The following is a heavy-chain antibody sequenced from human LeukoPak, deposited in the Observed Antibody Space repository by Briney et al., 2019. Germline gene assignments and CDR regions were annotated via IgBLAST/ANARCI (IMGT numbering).Heavy chain of an antibody. V-gene: IGHV3-30-3*01. CDR2: ISYDGSNK. J-gene: IGHJ4*02. Sequence: GGSLRLSCAASGFTFSSYAMHWVRQAPGKGLEGVAVISYDGSNKYYADSVKGRFTISRDNYKNTLYLQMNSLRAEDTAVYYCARDLPYYDFWSGYSLSNVFDYWGQGTLVTVSS. CDR1: GFTFSSYA. CDR3: ARDLPYYDFWSGYSLSNVFDY. D-gene: IGHD3-3*01.